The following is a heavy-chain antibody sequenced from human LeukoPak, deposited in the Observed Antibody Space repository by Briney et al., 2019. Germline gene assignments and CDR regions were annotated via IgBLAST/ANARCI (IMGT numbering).Heavy chain of an antibody. D-gene: IGHD1-1*01. CDR2: ISGSSGTT. CDR1: GFTFSSYG. CDR3: AKASNTWNYFDY. Sequence: PGGSLRLSCAASGFTFSSYGMSWVRQAPGKGLEWISAISGSSGTTYYADSVKGRFTISRDNSKNTLSLQMNSLRAEDTAIYYCAKASNTWNYFDYWGQGTLVTVSS. J-gene: IGHJ4*02. V-gene: IGHV3-23*01.